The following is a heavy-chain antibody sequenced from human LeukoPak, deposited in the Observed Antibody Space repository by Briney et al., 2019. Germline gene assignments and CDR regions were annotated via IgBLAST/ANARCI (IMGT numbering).Heavy chain of an antibody. CDR2: ISYDGNYK. D-gene: IGHD3-9*01. CDR3: VRESHEGQFDRGAFDI. CDR1: GFTFRAYA. Sequence: GGSLRLSCAASGFTFRAYAMHWVRQAPGMGLEWVAFISYDGNYKYYANSVKGRFTFSRDNSKNTLHLQMNSLRAEDTAVYYCVRESHEGQFDRGAFDIWGQGTMVTVSS. J-gene: IGHJ3*02. V-gene: IGHV3-30-3*01.